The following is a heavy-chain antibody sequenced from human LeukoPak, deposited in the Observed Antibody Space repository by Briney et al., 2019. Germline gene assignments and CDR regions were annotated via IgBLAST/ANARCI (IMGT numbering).Heavy chain of an antibody. D-gene: IGHD3-22*01. CDR3: ARFYYYDSSGYYRKYNWFDP. CDR2: IYYSGST. J-gene: IGHJ5*02. V-gene: IGHV4-30-4*08. Sequence: PSQTLSLTCTVSGGSISSGDYYWSWIRQPPGKGLEWIGYIYYSGSTYHNPSLKSRVTISVDTSKNQFSLKLSSVTAADTAVYYCARFYYYDSSGYYRKYNWFDPWGQGTLVTVSS. CDR1: GGSISSGDYY.